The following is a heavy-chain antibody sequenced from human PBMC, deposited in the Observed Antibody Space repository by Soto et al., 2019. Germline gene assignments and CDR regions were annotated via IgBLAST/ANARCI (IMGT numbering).Heavy chain of an antibody. J-gene: IGHJ6*02. V-gene: IGHV3-33*01. CDR3: ASEDYYGSGSGGYGMDV. CDR1: ALTFDSER. Sequence: RPSWPASALTFDSERISGERRAGGEGLEWVAVIWYDGSNKYYADSVKGRFTISRDNSKNTLYLQMNSLRAEDTAVYYCASEDYYGSGSGGYGMDVWGQGTTVTAP. D-gene: IGHD3-10*01. CDR2: IWYDGSNK.